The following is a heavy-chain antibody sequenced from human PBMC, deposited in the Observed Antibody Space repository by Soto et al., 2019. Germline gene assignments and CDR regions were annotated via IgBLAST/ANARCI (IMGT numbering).Heavy chain of an antibody. CDR1: GFTFNTYD. D-gene: IGHD2-21*01. V-gene: IGHV3-21*01. Sequence: EVQLVESGGGLVKPGGSLRLSCAASGFTFNTYDMNWVRQAPGKGLEWVSSITTSSAYIYYADSLKGRITISRDNAKNSLFLQMNSLRAEDTAVYYCVRSGTARLLRHSWFDTWGQGILVIVSS. J-gene: IGHJ5*02. CDR2: ITTSSAYI. CDR3: VRSGTARLLRHSWFDT.